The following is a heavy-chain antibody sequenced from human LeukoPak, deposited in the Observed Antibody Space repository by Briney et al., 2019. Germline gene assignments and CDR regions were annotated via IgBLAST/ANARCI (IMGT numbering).Heavy chain of an antibody. V-gene: IGHV3-23*01. Sequence: GGSLRLSCAASRFTFSNYAMSWVRQAPGKGLEWVSTISGSGGSTYYADSVKGRFTISRDNSKNTLHLQMNSLRAEDTAVYYCARVSRPGGDSKPYYYYGMDVWGQGTTVTVSS. CDR1: RFTFSNYA. CDR2: ISGSGGST. CDR3: ARVSRPGGDSKPYYYYGMDV. J-gene: IGHJ6*02. D-gene: IGHD2-21*02.